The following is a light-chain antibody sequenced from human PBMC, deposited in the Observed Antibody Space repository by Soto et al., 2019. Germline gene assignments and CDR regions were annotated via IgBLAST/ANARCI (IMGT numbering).Light chain of an antibody. CDR1: SSNIGAGYD. J-gene: IGLJ2*01. Sequence: QSVLTQPPSVSGAPGRKVIISCTGSSSNIGAGYDVHWYQQLPGTAPKLLIYGNSNRPSGVPDRLSGSKSGTSASLAITGLQVEDEADYYCQSYDSSLSAAVFGGGTKLTVL. CDR2: GNS. CDR3: QSYDSSLSAAV. V-gene: IGLV1-40*01.